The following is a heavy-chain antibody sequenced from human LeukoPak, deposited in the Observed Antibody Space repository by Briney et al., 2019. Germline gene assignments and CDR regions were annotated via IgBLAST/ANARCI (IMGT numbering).Heavy chain of an antibody. Sequence: GGSLRLSCAASGFTFSSYSMNWVRQAPGKGLEWVSYISSSSSTIYYADSVKGRFTISRDNAKNSLYLQMNSLRAEDTAVYYCARDSITIFGVANPFDYWGQGTLVTVSS. CDR2: ISSSSSTI. V-gene: IGHV3-48*01. D-gene: IGHD3-3*01. J-gene: IGHJ4*02. CDR1: GFTFSSYS. CDR3: ARDSITIFGVANPFDY.